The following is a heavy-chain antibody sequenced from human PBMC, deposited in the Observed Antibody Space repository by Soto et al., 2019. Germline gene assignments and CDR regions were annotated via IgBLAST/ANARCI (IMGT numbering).Heavy chain of an antibody. J-gene: IGHJ4*02. Sequence: GGSLRLSCTASGFTFSSQWLHWVRQAPGKGLMWISRILNDGTTTNYADSVKGRFTVSRDNAKKTMSLQMNNLRAEDTAVYYCATWRGGYTYGLDHWGQGTPVTVS. CDR2: ILNDGTTT. CDR3: ATWRGGYTYGLDH. V-gene: IGHV3-74*01. CDR1: GFTFSSQW. D-gene: IGHD5-18*01.